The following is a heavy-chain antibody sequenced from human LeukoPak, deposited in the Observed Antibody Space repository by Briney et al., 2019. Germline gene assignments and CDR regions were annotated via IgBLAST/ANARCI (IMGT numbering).Heavy chain of an antibody. D-gene: IGHD2-8*02. Sequence: GGSLRLSCVASGFTFSSYGMHWVRQAPGKGLEWVSSISGSGADTYYADFVKGRFTVSRDNSRDTLFLRMSSLGAEDTAVYYCARVAVSGPTGWFDSWGQGTLVIVSS. CDR3: ARVAVSGPTGWFDS. CDR1: GFTFSSYG. CDR2: ISGSGADT. J-gene: IGHJ5*01. V-gene: IGHV3-23*01.